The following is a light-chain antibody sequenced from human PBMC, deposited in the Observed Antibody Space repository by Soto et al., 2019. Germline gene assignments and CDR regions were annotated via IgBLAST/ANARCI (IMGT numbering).Light chain of an antibody. CDR3: QQYGSSALT. V-gene: IGKV3-20*01. CDR1: QSVSSIY. J-gene: IGKJ4*01. Sequence: IVVTQSPGTLSLSPVERATLSCRASQSVSSIYLAWYQQKPGQAPRLLIYGASSRPTGIPDRFSGSGSGTDFTLTISRLEPEDFAVYYCQQYGSSALTFGGGTKVDIK. CDR2: GAS.